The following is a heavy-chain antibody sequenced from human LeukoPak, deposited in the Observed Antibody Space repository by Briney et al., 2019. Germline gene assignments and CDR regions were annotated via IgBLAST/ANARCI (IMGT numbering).Heavy chain of an antibody. J-gene: IGHJ4*02. CDR3: AAIVVVSAANDY. V-gene: IGHV4-31*03. CDR2: IYYSGNT. CDR1: GGSISSDAYF. Sequence: SQTLSLTCTVSGGSISSDAYFWSWIRQHPGKGLDWVGNIYYSGNTYYNPSLKSRVTMSVATSKNHFCVKLRSVTAAATAVYYCAAIVVVSAANDYWGPGTLVAVSS. D-gene: IGHD2-2*01.